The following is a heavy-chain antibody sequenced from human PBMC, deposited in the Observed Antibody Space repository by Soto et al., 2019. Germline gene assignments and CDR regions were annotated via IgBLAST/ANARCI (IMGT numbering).Heavy chain of an antibody. D-gene: IGHD3-16*01. V-gene: IGHV6-1*01. CDR3: ARDPRGPRYGGGFSWFDP. J-gene: IGHJ5*02. CDR1: GDSVSSNSAA. Sequence: SQTLSLTCAISGDSVSSNSAAWNWIRQSPSRGLEWLGRTYYRSKWYNDYAVSVKSRITINPDTSKNQFSLQLNSVTPEDTAVYYCARDPRGPRYGGGFSWFDPWGQGTLVTVSS. CDR2: TYYRSKWYN.